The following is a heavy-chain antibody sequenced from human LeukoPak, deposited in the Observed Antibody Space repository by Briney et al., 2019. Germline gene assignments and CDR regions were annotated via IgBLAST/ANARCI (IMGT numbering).Heavy chain of an antibody. Sequence: WIRQPPGKGLEWIRYMYYSGSTYYNPSLKSRVTISVDTSKNQFSLKLSSVTAADTAVYYCARPYYYDSRIDPWGQGTLVTVSS. D-gene: IGHD3-22*01. J-gene: IGHJ5*02. V-gene: IGHV4-30-4*08. CDR2: MYYSGST. CDR3: ARPYYYDSRIDP.